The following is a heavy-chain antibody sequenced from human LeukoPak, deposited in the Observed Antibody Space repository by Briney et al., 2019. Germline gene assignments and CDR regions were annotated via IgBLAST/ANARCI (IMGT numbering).Heavy chain of an antibody. D-gene: IGHD4-17*01. CDR3: AKSDYGDYGWYFDL. CDR2: ISGSVGST. V-gene: IGHV3-23*01. Sequence: GGSLRLSCAASGFTFSSYAMSWVRQAPGKGLEWVSAISGSVGSTYYADSVKGRFTISRDNSKNTLYLQMNSLRAEDTAVYYCAKSDYGDYGWYFDLWGRGTLVTVSS. CDR1: GFTFSSYA. J-gene: IGHJ2*01.